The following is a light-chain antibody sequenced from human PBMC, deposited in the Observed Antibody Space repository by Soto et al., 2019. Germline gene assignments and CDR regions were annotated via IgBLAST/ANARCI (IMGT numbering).Light chain of an antibody. Sequence: EKALTQSPVTLSVSPVERATLSCRASQRVSSNLAWYQQRPGQAPRLFIYGASTRASGVPDRFSGSGSGTEFILTISSLQSEDSAVYYCQQYDVWPALTFGGGTKLEIK. CDR2: GAS. CDR1: QRVSSN. J-gene: IGKJ4*01. CDR3: QQYDVWPALT. V-gene: IGKV3-15*01.